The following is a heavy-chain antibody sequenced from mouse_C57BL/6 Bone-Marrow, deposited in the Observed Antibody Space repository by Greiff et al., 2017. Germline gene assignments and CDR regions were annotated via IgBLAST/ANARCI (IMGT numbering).Heavy chain of an antibody. D-gene: IGHD4-1*01. CDR3: ARSGPLGRSFDY. Sequence: QVQLKQPGAELVKPGASVKMSCKASGYTFTSYWITWVKQRPGQGLEWIGDIYPTSGRTNYNEKFKGKAILTVDTSSNTAYMQLSSLTSEDSAVFYGARSGPLGRSFDYWGQGTTLTVSS. CDR1: GYTFTSYW. J-gene: IGHJ2*01. CDR2: IYPTSGRT. V-gene: IGHV1-55*01.